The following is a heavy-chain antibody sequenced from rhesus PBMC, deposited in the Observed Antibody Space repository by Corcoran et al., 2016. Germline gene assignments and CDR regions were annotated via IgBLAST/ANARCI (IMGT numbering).Heavy chain of an antibody. CDR3: ERYYEDDYGYYYTRYYFDY. Sequence: QATLKESGPALVKPTQTLTLTCTFSGFSLTTSGMGVGWIRQPPGKALEWLALIYWDDDMRDGASLKSRLTISKDTSKNQVVLTMTNMDPVDTATYYCERYYEDDYGYYYTRYYFDYWGQGVLVTVSS. J-gene: IGHJ4*01. V-gene: IGHV2-174*01. CDR1: GFSLTTSGMG. D-gene: IGHD3S6*01. CDR2: IYWDDDM.